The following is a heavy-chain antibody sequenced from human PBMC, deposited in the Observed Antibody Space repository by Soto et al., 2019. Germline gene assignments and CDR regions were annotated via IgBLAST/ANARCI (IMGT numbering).Heavy chain of an antibody. CDR1: GGSFSGYY. J-gene: IGHJ4*01. Sequence: SETLSLTCAVYGGSFSGYYWSWIRQPPGKGLEWIGEINHSGSTNYNPSLKSRVTISVDTSKNQFSLKLSSVTAADTAVYYCARLTYSYSAYDVTDSDYCGHGTLVTVAS. V-gene: IGHV4-34*01. CDR2: INHSGST. D-gene: IGHD5-12*01. CDR3: ARLTYSYSAYDVTDSDY.